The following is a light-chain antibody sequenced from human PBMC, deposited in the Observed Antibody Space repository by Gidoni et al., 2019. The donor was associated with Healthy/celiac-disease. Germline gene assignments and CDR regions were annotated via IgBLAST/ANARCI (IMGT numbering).Light chain of an antibody. J-gene: IGKJ4*02. CDR1: QSVSRY. CDR3: QQRSNWPPLT. CDR2: DAS. V-gene: IGKV3-11*01. Sequence: DIVLTQSTATLSLSPGERATLSCSASQSVSRYLAWYQQKPGQAPRLLIYDASNRATGIQARFSGSGSGTDFTLTISSLEPEDFAVYYCQQRSNWPPLTFGGGTKVEIK.